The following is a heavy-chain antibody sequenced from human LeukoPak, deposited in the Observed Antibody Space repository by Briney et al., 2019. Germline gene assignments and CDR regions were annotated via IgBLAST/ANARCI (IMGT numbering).Heavy chain of an antibody. CDR3: AREESSSWYNQVSD. CDR2: ISYDGSNK. Sequence: PGGSLRLSCAASGFTFSSYWMSWVRQAPGKGLEWVAVISYDGSNKYYADSVKGRFTISRDNAENTLYLQMNSLRGEDTAVFYCAREESSSWYNQVSDWGQGTLVTVSS. D-gene: IGHD6-13*01. CDR1: GFTFSSYW. J-gene: IGHJ4*02. V-gene: IGHV3-30*03.